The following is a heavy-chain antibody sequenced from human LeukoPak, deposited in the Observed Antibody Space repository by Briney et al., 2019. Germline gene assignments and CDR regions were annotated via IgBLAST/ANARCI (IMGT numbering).Heavy chain of an antibody. CDR1: GYTFTGYY. J-gene: IGHJ6*02. D-gene: IGHD3-10*01. CDR3: ARAGGHDYYYGMDV. V-gene: IGHV1-2*02. CDR2: INPNSGGT. Sequence: ASVKVSCKASGYTFTGYYMHWVRQAPGQGLEWMGWINPNSGGTNYAQKFQGRVTMTRDTSISTAYMELSRLRPDDTAVYYCARAGGHDYYYGMDVWGQGTTVTVSS.